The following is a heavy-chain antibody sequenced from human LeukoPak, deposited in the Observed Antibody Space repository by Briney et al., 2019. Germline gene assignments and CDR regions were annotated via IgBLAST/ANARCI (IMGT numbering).Heavy chain of an antibody. CDR3: ARGSSSWRYNWFDP. CDR2: INPNSGGT. V-gene: IGHV1-2*04. Sequence: ASVKVSCKASGYTFTGYYMHWVRQAPGQGLEWMGWINPNSGGTNYAQKFQGWVAMTRDTSISTAYMELSRLRSDDTAVYYCARGSSSWRYNWFDPWGQGTLVTVSS. J-gene: IGHJ5*02. CDR1: GYTFTGYY. D-gene: IGHD6-13*01.